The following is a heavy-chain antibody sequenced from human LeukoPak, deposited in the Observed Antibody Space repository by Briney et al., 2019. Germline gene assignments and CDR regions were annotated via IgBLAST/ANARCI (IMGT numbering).Heavy chain of an antibody. Sequence: PGGSLRLSCAASGFTFSSYEMNWVRQAPGKGLEWVSYMSSRGSIIFYADFVKGRFTISRDNAKNSLYLQMDSLRVGDTAVYYCARGAAGGMYNWFDPWGQGTLVTVSS. V-gene: IGHV3-48*03. CDR3: ARGAAGGMYNWFDP. CDR2: MSSRGSII. CDR1: GFTFSSYE. J-gene: IGHJ5*02. D-gene: IGHD6-13*01.